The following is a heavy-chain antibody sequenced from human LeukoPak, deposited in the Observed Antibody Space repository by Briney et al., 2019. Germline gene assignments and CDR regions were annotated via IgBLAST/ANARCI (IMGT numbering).Heavy chain of an antibody. Sequence: GGSLRLSCAASGFTFDDYGMSWDRQAPGKGLEWVSGINWNGGSTGYADSVKGRFTISRDNAKNSLYLQMNSLRAEDTALYYCARDAQYSSGWYSYYYMDVWGKGTTVTVS. CDR3: ARDAQYSSGWYSYYYMDV. J-gene: IGHJ6*03. CDR1: GFTFDDYG. CDR2: INWNGGST. D-gene: IGHD6-19*01. V-gene: IGHV3-20*04.